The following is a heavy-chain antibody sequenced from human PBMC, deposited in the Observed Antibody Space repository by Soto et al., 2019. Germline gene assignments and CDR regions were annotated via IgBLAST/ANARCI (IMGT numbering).Heavy chain of an antibody. CDR3: AKGGGSALDFDY. V-gene: IGHV3-30*18. Sequence: GGSLRLSCTGSGFTFGNYGMHWVRQAPGKGLEWVASTSYDGNNKYYADSLKGRFTISRDNSKKMVYLQMTSLGPEDTAVYYCAKGGGSALDFDYWGQGALVTVSS. D-gene: IGHD1-26*01. J-gene: IGHJ4*02. CDR2: TSYDGNNK. CDR1: GFTFGNYG.